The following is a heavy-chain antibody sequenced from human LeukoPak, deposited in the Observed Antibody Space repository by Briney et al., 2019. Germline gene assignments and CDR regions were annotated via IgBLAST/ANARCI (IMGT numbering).Heavy chain of an antibody. CDR1: GFTFSDYA. V-gene: IGHV3-49*04. Sequence: GGSLRLSCTAAGFTFSDYAVTWVRHAPGKGPEWVGFIRNQANGGTADYAASVKGRFTISRDDSKTIAYLQMNSLKTEDTAVYYCSRAYSTGWLGINDYWGQGALVTVSS. D-gene: IGHD6-19*01. J-gene: IGHJ4*02. CDR3: SRAYSTGWLGINDY. CDR2: IRNQANGGTA.